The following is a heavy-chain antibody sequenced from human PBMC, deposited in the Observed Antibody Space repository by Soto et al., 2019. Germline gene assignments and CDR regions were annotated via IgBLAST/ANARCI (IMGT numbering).Heavy chain of an antibody. CDR1: GYTVIVYD. D-gene: IGHD3-22*01. J-gene: IGHJ3*02. CDR3: AAVYYYDSSGYRADAFDI. CDR2: INPNRGFT. V-gene: IGHV1-2*02. Sequence: ASLKVACKASGYTVIVYDMHWVRHAPGQWLECMGLINPNRGFTNYEQKLQGRFTMTRYTSISTAYMELTRLRSDDTAVYYCAAVYYYDSSGYRADAFDIWGQGTMVTV.